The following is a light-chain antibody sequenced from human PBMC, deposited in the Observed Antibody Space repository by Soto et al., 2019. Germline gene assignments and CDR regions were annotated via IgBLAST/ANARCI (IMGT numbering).Light chain of an antibody. CDR2: WAS. V-gene: IGKV4-1*01. Sequence: DIVMTQSPDSLAVSLGERATINRKSSQSVLYSSNNKNYLAWYQQKPGQPPKLLIYWASTRESGVPDRFSGSGSGTDFTLTISSLQAEDVAVYFCQQYYRPWTVGQGTKVEIK. J-gene: IGKJ1*01. CDR1: QSVLYSSNNKNY. CDR3: QQYYRPWT.